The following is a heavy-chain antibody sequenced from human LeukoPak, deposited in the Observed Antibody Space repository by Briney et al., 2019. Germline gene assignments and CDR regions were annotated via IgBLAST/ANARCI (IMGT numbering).Heavy chain of an antibody. CDR1: GITFIKYS. CDR2: ITGSGAFT. V-gene: IGHV3-23*01. CDR3: STYGSGRKFDY. Sequence: GGSLRLSCAASGITFIKYSMTWVRQAPGKGLEWVSAITGSGAFTDYADSVKGRFTISRDNSKNTLYLQMNSLKSEDTAVYYCSTYGSGRKFDYWGQGTLVTVSS. J-gene: IGHJ4*02. D-gene: IGHD3-10*01.